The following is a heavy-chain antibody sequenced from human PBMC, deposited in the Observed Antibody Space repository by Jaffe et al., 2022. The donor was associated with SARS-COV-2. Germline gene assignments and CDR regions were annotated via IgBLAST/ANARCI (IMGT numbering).Heavy chain of an antibody. J-gene: IGHJ6*02. Sequence: QVQLVQSGAEVKKPGASVKVSCKVSGYTLTELSMHWVRQAPGKGLEWMGGFDPEDGETIYAQKFQGRVTMTEDTSTDTAYMELSSLRSEDTAVYYCATDLRKYQLLSRPKNYYYYYGMDVWGQGTTVTVSS. D-gene: IGHD2-2*01. CDR3: ATDLRKYQLLSRPKNYYYYYGMDV. V-gene: IGHV1-24*01. CDR1: GYTLTELS. CDR2: FDPEDGET.